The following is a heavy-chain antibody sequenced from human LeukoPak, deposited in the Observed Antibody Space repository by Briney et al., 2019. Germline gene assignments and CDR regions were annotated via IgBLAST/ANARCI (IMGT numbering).Heavy chain of an antibody. Sequence: SVKVSCKASGGTFSSYAISWVRQARGRGLEWMGGIIPIFGTANYAQKFQGRVTITTDESTSTAYMELSSLRSADTAVYYCARGTIFGVAGDYWGQGTLVTVSS. CDR2: IIPIFGTA. V-gene: IGHV1-69*05. D-gene: IGHD3-3*01. J-gene: IGHJ4*02. CDR3: ARGTIFGVAGDY. CDR1: GGTFSSYA.